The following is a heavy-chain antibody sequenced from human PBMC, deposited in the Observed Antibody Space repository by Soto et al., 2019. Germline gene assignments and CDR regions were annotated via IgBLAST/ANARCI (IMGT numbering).Heavy chain of an antibody. CDR1: GGSFSGYY. CDR2: INHSGST. D-gene: IGHD2-2*01. Sequence: SETLSLTCAVYGGSFSGYYWSWIRQPPGKGLEWIGEINHSGSTNYNPSLKSRVTISVDTSKNQFSLKLSSVTAADTAVYYCATTDRDQLPQAEDGMAVWGQRTTVTVSS. J-gene: IGHJ6*02. CDR3: ATTDRDQLPQAEDGMAV. V-gene: IGHV4-34*01.